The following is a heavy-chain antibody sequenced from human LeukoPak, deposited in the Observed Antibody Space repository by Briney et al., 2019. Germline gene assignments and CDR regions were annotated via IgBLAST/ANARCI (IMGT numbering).Heavy chain of an antibody. CDR1: GFTFSSYS. CDR2: ISTRTI. CDR3: ARDIDWGFDR. Sequence: GGPLRLSCAASGFTFSSYSMNWVRQAPGKGLEWVSYISTRTISYADSVKGRFTISRDNAKNSVYLQMNSLRDEDTAVYFCARDIDWGFDRWGQGTLVTVSS. D-gene: IGHD3-9*01. J-gene: IGHJ4*02. V-gene: IGHV3-48*02.